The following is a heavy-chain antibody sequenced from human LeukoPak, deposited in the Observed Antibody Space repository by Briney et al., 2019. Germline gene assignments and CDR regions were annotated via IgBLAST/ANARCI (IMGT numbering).Heavy chain of an antibody. CDR2: ISGSSDDI. J-gene: IGHJ6*04. Sequence: GGSLRLSCAASGFTFSSHRMNWVRQAPGKGLEWVADISGSSDDIHYADSVTGRFTISRDNSKNTLYLQMNSLRAEDTAVYYCAELGITMIGGVWGKGTTVTISS. V-gene: IGHV3-48*01. CDR1: GFTFSSHR. CDR3: AELGITMIGGV. D-gene: IGHD3-10*02.